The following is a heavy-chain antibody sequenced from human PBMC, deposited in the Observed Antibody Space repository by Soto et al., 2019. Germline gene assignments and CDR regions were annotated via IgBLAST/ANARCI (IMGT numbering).Heavy chain of an antibody. D-gene: IGHD3-22*01. Sequence: QVQLQESGPGLVKPSETLSLTCTVSGGSISSYYWSWIRQPPGKGLEWIGYIYYSGSTNYNPSLTSRVTIEVDTSKNQFSLKLSSVPAADTAVYYCARASYYDSSGSLAVWGQGTTVTVSS. CDR3: ARASYYDSSGSLAV. CDR1: GGSISSYY. CDR2: IYYSGST. V-gene: IGHV4-59*01. J-gene: IGHJ6*02.